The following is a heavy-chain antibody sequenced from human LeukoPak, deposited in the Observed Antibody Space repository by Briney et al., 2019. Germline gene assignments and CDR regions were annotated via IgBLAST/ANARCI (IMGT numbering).Heavy chain of an antibody. J-gene: IGHJ4*02. Sequence: HPGGSLRLSCAASVFTFTIYGMHWVRQAPGKGLEWVALITYDGYYKYYSDSVKGRFTISSDTSKNTLYLQMNSLRAEDTAVYYCTRDLSPVVRASPMGYWGQGTLVTVSS. CDR3: TRDLSPVVRASPMGY. CDR1: VFTFTIYG. V-gene: IGHV3-30*03. CDR2: ITYDGYYK. D-gene: IGHD3-10*01.